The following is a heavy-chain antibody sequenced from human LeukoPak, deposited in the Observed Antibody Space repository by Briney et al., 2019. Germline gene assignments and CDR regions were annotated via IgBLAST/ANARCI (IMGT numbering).Heavy chain of an antibody. J-gene: IGHJ4*02. D-gene: IGHD5-12*01. CDR2: IWYDGSNK. CDR1: GFTFSSYG. Sequence: GRSLRLSCAASGFTFSSYGMHWVRQAPGKGLEWVAVIWYDGSNKYYADSVKGRFTISRDNSKNTLYLQMNSLRAEDTAVYYCARGQGYSGYDYEFDYWGQGTLVTVSS. CDR3: ARGQGYSGYDYEFDY. V-gene: IGHV3-30*19.